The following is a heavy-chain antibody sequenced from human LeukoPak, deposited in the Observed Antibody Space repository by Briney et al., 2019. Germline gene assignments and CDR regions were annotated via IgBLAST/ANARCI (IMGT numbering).Heavy chain of an antibody. CDR1: GFTFSSYE. CDR3: ARDSSGSYYHFYYFDY. J-gene: IGHJ4*02. D-gene: IGHD1-26*01. CDR2: ISSSGSTI. V-gene: IGHV3-48*03. Sequence: GGSLRLSCAASGFTFSSYEMNWVRQAPGKGLEWVSYISSSGSTIYYADSVKGRFTISRDNAKNSLYLQMNSLRAEDTAVYYCARDSSGSYYHFYYFDYWGQGTLVTVSS.